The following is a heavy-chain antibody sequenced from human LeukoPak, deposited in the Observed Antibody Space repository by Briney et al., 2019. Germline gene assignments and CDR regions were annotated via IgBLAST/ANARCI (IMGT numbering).Heavy chain of an antibody. J-gene: IGHJ6*02. CDR1: GFTPGDHA. D-gene: IGHD5-24*01. CDR3: SRGPIQLWMHNGMDV. Sequence: PGGSLRLSCAASGFTPGDHAMTWVRQAPGKGLEWVAFIRSNAYRGTTEYAPSVKGGFSISRDDSKSVVYLQMNGLKSEDTAVYYCSRGPIQLWMHNGMDVWGQGTTVTVSS. V-gene: IGHV3-49*04. CDR2: IRSNAYRGTT.